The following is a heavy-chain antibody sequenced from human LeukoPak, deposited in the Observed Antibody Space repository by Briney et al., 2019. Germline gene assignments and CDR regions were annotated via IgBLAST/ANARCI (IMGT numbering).Heavy chain of an antibody. D-gene: IGHD2-15*01. CDR1: GGSISSYY. CDR3: ARDGYCSGGSCYSRNAFDI. J-gene: IGHJ3*02. Sequence: KPSETLSLTCTVSGGSISSYYWSWIRQPPGKGLEWIGYIYYSGSTNYNPSLKSRVTISVDTSKNQFSLKLSSVTAADTAVYYCARDGYCSGGSCYSRNAFDIWGQGTMVTVSS. CDR2: IYYSGST. V-gene: IGHV4-59*01.